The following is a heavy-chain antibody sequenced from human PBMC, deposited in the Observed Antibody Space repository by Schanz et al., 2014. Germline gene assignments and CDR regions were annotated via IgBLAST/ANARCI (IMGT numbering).Heavy chain of an antibody. V-gene: IGHV3-23*04. CDR3: ARIGGSVFDY. CDR2: ISGSGGST. Sequence: VQLVESGGGVVQPGRSLRLSCVASGFTFSSYAMSWVRQAPGKGLEWVSAISGSGGSTYYAESVKGRFTISRDNSKNSLYLQMNSLRAEDTAVYYCARIGGSVFDYWAQGTLVTVSS. CDR1: GFTFSSYA. D-gene: IGHD3-10*01. J-gene: IGHJ4*02.